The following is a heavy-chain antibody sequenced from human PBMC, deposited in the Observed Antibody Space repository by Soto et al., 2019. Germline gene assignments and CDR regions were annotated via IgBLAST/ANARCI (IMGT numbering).Heavy chain of an antibody. Sequence: PSETLSLTCAVYGGSFSGYYWSWIRQPPGKGLEWIGEINHSGSTNYNPSLKSRVTISVDTSKNQFSLKLSSVTAADTAVYYCARAFRRMVRAPFDYWGQGTLVTVSS. CDR2: INHSGST. CDR3: ARAFRRMVRAPFDY. V-gene: IGHV4-34*01. CDR1: GGSFSGYY. D-gene: IGHD3-10*01. J-gene: IGHJ4*02.